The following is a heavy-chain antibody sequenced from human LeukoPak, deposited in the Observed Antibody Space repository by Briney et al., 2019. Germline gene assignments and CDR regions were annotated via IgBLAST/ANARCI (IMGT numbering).Heavy chain of an antibody. CDR1: GYTFTGYY. Sequence: ASVKVSCKASGYTFTGYYMHWVRQAPGQGLEWMGWINPNSGGTNYAQKFQGRVTITRDTSISTAYMELSRLRSDDTAVYYCARDRMVDIVATIDRAYYFDYWGQGTLVTVSS. CDR2: INPNSGGT. D-gene: IGHD5-12*01. J-gene: IGHJ4*01. CDR3: ARDRMVDIVATIDRAYYFDY. V-gene: IGHV1-2*02.